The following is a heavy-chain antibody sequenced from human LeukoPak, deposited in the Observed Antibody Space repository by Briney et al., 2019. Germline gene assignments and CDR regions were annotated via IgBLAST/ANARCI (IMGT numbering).Heavy chain of an antibody. CDR3: AKQSHMVRGAMTGIFDY. V-gene: IGHV1-69*04. Sequence: ASVKVSCKASGGTFSSYAISWVRQAPGQGLEWMGRIIPILGIANYAQKFQGRVTITADKSTSTAYMELSSLRSEDTAVYYCAKQSHMVRGAMTGIFDYWGQGTLVTVSS. CDR1: GGTFSSYA. D-gene: IGHD3-10*01. J-gene: IGHJ4*02. CDR2: IIPILGIA.